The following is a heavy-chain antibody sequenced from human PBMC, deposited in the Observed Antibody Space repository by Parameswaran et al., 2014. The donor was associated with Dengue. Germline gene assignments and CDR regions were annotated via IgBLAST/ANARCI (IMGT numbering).Heavy chain of an antibody. CDR3: ARGAYCSGGSCYSAQYYYYYYGMDV. Sequence: VRQMPGKGLEWMGWISAYNGNTNYAQKLQGRVTMTTDTSTSTAYMELRSLRSDDTAVYYCARGAYCSGGSCYSAQYYYYYYGMDVWGQGTTVTVSS. V-gene: IGHV1-18*01. D-gene: IGHD2-15*01. J-gene: IGHJ6*02. CDR2: ISAYNGNT.